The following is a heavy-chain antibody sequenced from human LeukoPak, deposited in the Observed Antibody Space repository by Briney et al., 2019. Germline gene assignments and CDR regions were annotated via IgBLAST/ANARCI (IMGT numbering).Heavy chain of an antibody. CDR2: IYYSGST. V-gene: IGHV4-59*01. CDR3: ARDRGVYGTSWSTSYYGMDV. J-gene: IGHJ6*02. CDR1: GGSISSYY. D-gene: IGHD6-13*01. Sequence: SGTLSLTCTVSGGSISSYYWSWIRQPPGKGLEWIGYIYYSGSTNYNPSLKSRVTISVDTSRNQFSLKVSSVTAADTAVYYCARDRGVYGTSWSTSYYGMDVWGRGTTVTVSS.